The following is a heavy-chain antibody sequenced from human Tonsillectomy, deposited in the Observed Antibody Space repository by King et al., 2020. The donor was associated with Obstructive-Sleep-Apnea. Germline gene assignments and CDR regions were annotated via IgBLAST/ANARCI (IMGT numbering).Heavy chain of an antibody. CDR2: ISYDGSNK. D-gene: IGHD6-19*01. V-gene: IGHV3-30*03. J-gene: IGHJ4*02. CDR1: GFTFSSYG. CDR3: AAPPSIAVADH. Sequence: LVESGGGVVQPGRSLRLSCAASGFTFSSYGMHWVRQAPGKGLEWVAVISYDGSNKYYADSVQGRFTISRDNSKNTLFLQMNSLRAEDTAVYYCAAPPSIAVADHWGQGTLVTVSS.